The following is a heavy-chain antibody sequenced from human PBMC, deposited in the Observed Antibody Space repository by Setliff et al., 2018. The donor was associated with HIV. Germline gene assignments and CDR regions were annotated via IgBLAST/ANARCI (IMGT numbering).Heavy chain of an antibody. D-gene: IGHD2-21*01. V-gene: IGHV4-38-2*01. Sequence: SETLSLTCAVSGYSVSSGYYWAWIRQAPGKGLQWIGQMYYTGTTDYNPSLSSRVTISQDKSRNQFSLKLTSVTATDTTIYYCARGIVPPTRQGYYYMDVWGKGTTVTVSS. CDR3: ARGIVPPTRQGYYYMDV. CDR1: GYSVSSGYY. J-gene: IGHJ6*03. CDR2: MYYTGTT.